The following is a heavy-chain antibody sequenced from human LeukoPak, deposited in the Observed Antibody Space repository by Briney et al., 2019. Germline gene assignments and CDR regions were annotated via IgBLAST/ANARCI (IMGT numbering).Heavy chain of an antibody. J-gene: IGHJ6*02. D-gene: IGHD5-18*01. CDR2: INPSGGST. V-gene: IGHV1-46*01. CDR3: ARGPYGGYSYGYELAYYYYGMDV. CDR1: GYTFTSYY. Sequence: ASVKVSCKASGYTFTSYYMHWVRQAPGQGLEWMGIINPSGGSTSYAQKFQGRVTMTRDTSTSTVYMELSSLRSEDTAVYYCARGPYGGYSYGYELAYYYYGMDVWGQGTTVTVSS.